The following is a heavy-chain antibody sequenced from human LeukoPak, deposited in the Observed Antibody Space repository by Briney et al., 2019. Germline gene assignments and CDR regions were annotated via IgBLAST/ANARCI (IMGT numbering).Heavy chain of an antibody. V-gene: IGHV4-59*01. CDR3: ARWGYFDSSAYFVVDY. CDR1: GGSISRYY. J-gene: IGHJ4*02. Sequence: PSESLSLTCAVSGGSISRYYWNWIRQPPGERLEWIGWIHYSGSTAYNPSLESRVTMSVDTSKNHISLKMTSVTASDTATYYCARWGYFDSSAYFVVDYWGQGVLVTVSS. CDR2: IHYSGST. D-gene: IGHD3-22*01.